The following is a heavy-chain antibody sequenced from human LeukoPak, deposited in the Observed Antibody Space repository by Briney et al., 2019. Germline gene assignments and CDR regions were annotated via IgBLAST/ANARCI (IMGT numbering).Heavy chain of an antibody. CDR3: AREGFGELLPPYFDY. CDR2: ISSSSSYI. Sequence: GGSLRLSCAASGFTFSSYSMNWVRQAPGRGLEWVSSISSSSSYIYYADSVKGRFTISRDNAKNSLYLQMNSLRAEDTAVYYCAREGFGELLPPYFDYWGQGTLVTVSS. V-gene: IGHV3-21*01. D-gene: IGHD3-10*01. CDR1: GFTFSSYS. J-gene: IGHJ4*02.